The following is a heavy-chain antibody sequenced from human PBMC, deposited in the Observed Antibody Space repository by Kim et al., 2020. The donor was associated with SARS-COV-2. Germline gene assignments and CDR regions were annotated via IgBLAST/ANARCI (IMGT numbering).Heavy chain of an antibody. CDR2: ISGSGDST. Sequence: GGSLRLSCAATGFTFSICDMSWVRQAPGKGLEWVSVISGSGDSTYYADSVKGRFTISRDNSKSMLYLQMNSLRAEDTAVYYCAAELSRWGQGTLVTVSS. J-gene: IGHJ4*02. CDR3: AAELSR. V-gene: IGHV3-23*01. CDR1: GFTFSICD. D-gene: IGHD1-7*01.